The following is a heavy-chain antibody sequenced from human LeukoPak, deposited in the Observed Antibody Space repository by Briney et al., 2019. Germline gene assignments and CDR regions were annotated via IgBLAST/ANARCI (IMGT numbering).Heavy chain of an antibody. Sequence: GRSLRLSCAASGFTFSSYGMHWVRQAPGKGLEWVAVIWYDGSNKYYADSVKGRFTISRDNSKNTLYLQMNSLRAGDTAVYYCAREDLGYCSSTSCYYDYWGQGTLVTVSS. CDR3: AREDLGYCSSTSCYYDY. CDR2: IWYDGSNK. V-gene: IGHV3-33*01. J-gene: IGHJ4*02. CDR1: GFTFSSYG. D-gene: IGHD2-2*01.